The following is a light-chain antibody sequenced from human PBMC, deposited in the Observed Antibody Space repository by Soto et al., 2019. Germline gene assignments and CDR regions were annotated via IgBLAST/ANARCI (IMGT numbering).Light chain of an antibody. CDR3: QQYGSSPYT. J-gene: IGKJ2*01. CDR1: QNVANY. Sequence: EIVLTQSPATPSLSPGERATLSCRASQNVANYLDWYQQKPGQAPRLLIYESSNRATGIAARFSGSGSGTDFTLTISSLEPEDFAVYYCQQYGSSPYTFGLGTKLEIK. CDR2: ESS. V-gene: IGKV3-11*01.